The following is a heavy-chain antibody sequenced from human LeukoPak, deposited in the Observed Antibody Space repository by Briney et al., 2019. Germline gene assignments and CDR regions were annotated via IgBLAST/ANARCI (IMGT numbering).Heavy chain of an antibody. CDR2: ISYDGSNK. D-gene: IGHD2-2*01. CDR3: ARDETVPAPFDY. CDR1: GFTFSSYA. Sequence: GRSLRLSCAASGFTFSSYAMHWVRQAPGKGLEWVAVISYDGSNKYYADSVKGRFTISRDNSKNTLYLQMNSLRAEDTAVYYCARDETVPAPFDYWGQGTLVTVSS. V-gene: IGHV3-30-3*01. J-gene: IGHJ4*02.